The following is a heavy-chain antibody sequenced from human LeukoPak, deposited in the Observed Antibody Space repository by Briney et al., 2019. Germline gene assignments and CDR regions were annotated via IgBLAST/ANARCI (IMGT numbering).Heavy chain of an antibody. CDR2: IDTSGNT. J-gene: IGHJ2*01. Sequence: SETLSLTCTVPGGSISSYYWSWIRQPAGKGLERIGRIDTSGNTNYKPSLKSRVTMSVDTSKNRFSLKLNSVTAADTAVYYCARVSSSWYQDWYFDLWGRGTLVTVSS. CDR3: ARVSSSWYQDWYFDL. D-gene: IGHD6-13*01. V-gene: IGHV4-4*07. CDR1: GGSISSYY.